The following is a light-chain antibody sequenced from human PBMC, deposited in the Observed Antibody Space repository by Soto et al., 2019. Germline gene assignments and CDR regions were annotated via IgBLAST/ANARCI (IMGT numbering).Light chain of an antibody. CDR1: SRDIGGYDY. CDR2: EVR. CDR3: CSYTRTSNHYF. J-gene: IGLJ1*01. V-gene: IGLV2-14*01. Sequence: QSVLTQPASVSGSPGQPITISCTGTSRDIGGYDYVSWYQQRPGKAPKLMIYEVRYRPSGVSNRFSGSKSGNTASLTISGLQAEDEAVYYCCSYTRTSNHYFFGSGTKVTVL.